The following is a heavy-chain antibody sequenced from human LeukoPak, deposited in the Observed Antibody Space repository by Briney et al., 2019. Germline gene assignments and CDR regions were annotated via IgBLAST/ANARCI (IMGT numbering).Heavy chain of an antibody. Sequence: GGSLRLSCAASGFSFSDYWMHWVRQAPGKGLVWVSRIKSDGSRTDYADSVRGRFTISRDNAKNRLYLQMNSLRAEDTAVYYCAKDLGPYSYGSLHYFDYWGQGTLVTVSS. CDR1: GFSFSDYW. D-gene: IGHD5-18*01. V-gene: IGHV3-74*01. CDR3: AKDLGPYSYGSLHYFDY. J-gene: IGHJ4*02. CDR2: IKSDGSRT.